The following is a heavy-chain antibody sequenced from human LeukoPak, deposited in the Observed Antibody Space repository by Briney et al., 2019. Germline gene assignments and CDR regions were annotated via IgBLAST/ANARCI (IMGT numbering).Heavy chain of an antibody. V-gene: IGHV7-4-1*02. CDR2: INTNTGNP. CDR1: GYTFTSYA. CDR3: ARDGHPSSWFCFDY. Sequence: GASVKVSCKASGYTFTSYAMNWVRQAPGQGLEWMGWINTNTGNPTYAQGFTGRFVFSSDTSVSTAYLQISSLKAEDTAVYYCARDGHPSSWFCFDYWGQGTLVTVSS. D-gene: IGHD6-13*01. J-gene: IGHJ4*02.